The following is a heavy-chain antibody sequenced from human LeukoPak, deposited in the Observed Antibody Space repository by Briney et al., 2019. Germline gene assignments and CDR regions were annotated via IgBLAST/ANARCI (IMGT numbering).Heavy chain of an antibody. J-gene: IGHJ4*02. D-gene: IGHD3-10*01. V-gene: IGHV3-20*04. CDR1: GXTFDDYG. CDR2: INWNGGST. Sequence: GGSLRLSCAASGXTFDDYGMSWVRQAPGKGLEWVSGINWNGGSTGYADSVKGRFTISRDNAKNSLYLQMNSLRAEDTALYYCARWFGELFRLDYWGQGTLVTVSS. CDR3: ARWFGELFRLDY.